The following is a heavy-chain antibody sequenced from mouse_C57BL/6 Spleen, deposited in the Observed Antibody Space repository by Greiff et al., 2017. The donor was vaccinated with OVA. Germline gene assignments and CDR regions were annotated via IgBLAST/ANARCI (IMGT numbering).Heavy chain of an antibody. CDR3: ARQGDYYGGYFDV. J-gene: IGHJ1*03. CDR1: GFTFSSYT. V-gene: IGHV5-9*01. CDR2: ISGGGGNT. D-gene: IGHD1-1*01. Sequence: EVNLVESGGGLVKPGGSLKLSCAASGFTFSSYTMSWVRQTPEKRLEWVATISGGGGNTYYPDSVKGRFTISRDNAKNTLYLQMSSLRSEDTALYYCARQGDYYGGYFDVWGTGTTVTVYS.